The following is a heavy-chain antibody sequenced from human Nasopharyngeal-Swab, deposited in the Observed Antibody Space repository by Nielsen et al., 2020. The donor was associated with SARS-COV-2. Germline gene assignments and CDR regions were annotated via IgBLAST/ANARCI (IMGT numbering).Heavy chain of an antibody. D-gene: IGHD3-10*01. CDR3: ASRIRPYYGSGSYSYHYGMDV. CDR2: NSAYNGNT. V-gene: IGHV1-18*01. J-gene: IGHJ6*02. CDR1: GYTFTSYG. Sequence: ASVKVSCKASGYTFTSYGISWARQAPGQGREWMGGNSAYNGNTNYAQKLQGRVTMTTDTSTSTAYMELRSLRSDDTAVYYCASRIRPYYGSGSYSYHYGMDVWGQGTTVTVSS.